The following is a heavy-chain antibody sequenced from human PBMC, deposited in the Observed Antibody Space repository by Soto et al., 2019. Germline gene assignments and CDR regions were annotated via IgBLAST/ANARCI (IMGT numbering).Heavy chain of an antibody. J-gene: IGHJ4*02. CDR1: GYSLPTHT. V-gene: IGHV1-3*01. D-gene: IGHD1-7*01. CDR2: INAANGHT. CDR3: ARANENYDWGPNDY. Sequence: QVQLVQSGAEVKKPGASVRISCKASGYSLPTHTIHWVRQDPGHRLEWMGWINAANGHTKYSQNFQNRVTISSDTSASTVYMKLTGLTSDDTAIYYCARANENYDWGPNDYWGQGTLVTVSS.